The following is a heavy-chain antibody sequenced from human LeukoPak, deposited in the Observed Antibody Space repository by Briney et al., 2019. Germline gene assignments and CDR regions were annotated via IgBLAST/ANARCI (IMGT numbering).Heavy chain of an antibody. D-gene: IGHD4-17*01. V-gene: IGHV4-59*01. Sequence: SETLSLTCTVSGASISNYYWSWIRQPPGKGLEWIGYISNSGSTNYNPSLKSRVTISVDTSKNQFSLKLSSVTAADTAVYYCARDYGESWGQGTLVTVSS. CDR2: ISNSGST. J-gene: IGHJ4*02. CDR1: GASISNYY. CDR3: ARDYGES.